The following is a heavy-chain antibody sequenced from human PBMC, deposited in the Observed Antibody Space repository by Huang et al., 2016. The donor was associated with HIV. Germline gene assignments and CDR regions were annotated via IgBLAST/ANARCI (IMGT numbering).Heavy chain of an antibody. CDR1: GGTFSSYA. CDR3: ARTAYSYGFRQGYNWFDP. CDR2: IIPIFGTA. V-gene: IGHV1-69*13. J-gene: IGHJ5*02. D-gene: IGHD5-18*01. Sequence: QVLLVQSGAEVRKPGSSVKVSCTAFGGTFSSYAISGVRQAPGQGLEWMGGIIPIFGTANYTQKCQGRVTMTVDDSTNTGYMEWTRLTSEDTAVYYCARTAYSYGFRQGYNWFDPWGQGTPVTVSS.